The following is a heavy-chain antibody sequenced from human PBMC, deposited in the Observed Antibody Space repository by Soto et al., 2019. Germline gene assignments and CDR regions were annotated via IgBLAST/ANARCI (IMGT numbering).Heavy chain of an antibody. J-gene: IGHJ4*02. CDR3: ANVPIAVAGTGY. D-gene: IGHD6-19*01. V-gene: IGHV3-23*01. Sequence: PVVSLRLSCAASGFTFSSYAMSWVRQAPGKGLEWVSAISGSGGSTYYADSVKGRFTISRDNSKNTLYLQMNSLRAEDTAVYYCANVPIAVAGTGYWGQGTLVTVSS. CDR2: ISGSGGST. CDR1: GFTFSSYA.